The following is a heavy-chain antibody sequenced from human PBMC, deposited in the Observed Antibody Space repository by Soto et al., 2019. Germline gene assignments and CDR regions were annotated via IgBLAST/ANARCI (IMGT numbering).Heavy chain of an antibody. CDR2: IYYSGST. CDR1: GGSISSGGYY. J-gene: IGHJ3*02. Sequence: SETLSLTCTVSGGSISSGGYYWSWIRQHPGKGLEWIGYIYYSGSTYYNPSLKSRVTISVDTSKNQFSLKLSSVTAADTAVYYCARVSHCSSTSCFPAFDIWGQGTMVTVS. D-gene: IGHD2-2*01. V-gene: IGHV4-31*03. CDR3: ARVSHCSSTSCFPAFDI.